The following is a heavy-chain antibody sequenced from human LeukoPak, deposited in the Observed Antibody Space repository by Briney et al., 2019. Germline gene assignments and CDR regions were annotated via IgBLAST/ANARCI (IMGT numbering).Heavy chain of an antibody. V-gene: IGHV1-8*01. J-gene: IGHJ3*02. CDR1: GYTFTSYD. CDR3: ARATSGWLDDASDI. CDR2: MKPNSGNT. D-gene: IGHD6-19*01. Sequence: ASVKVSCKASGYTFTSYDINWVRQATGRGLEWMGGMKPNSGNTGYSQKFQGRVTMTRNTSISTAYMELSSLRSEDTAVYYCARATSGWLDDASDIWGQGTMVTVSS.